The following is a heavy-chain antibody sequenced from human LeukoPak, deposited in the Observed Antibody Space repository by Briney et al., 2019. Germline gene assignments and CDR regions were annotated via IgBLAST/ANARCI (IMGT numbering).Heavy chain of an antibody. J-gene: IGHJ3*02. D-gene: IGHD3-22*01. Sequence: XSVKVSCKASGYTFTGYYMHWVRQAPGQGLEWMGWINPNSGGTTYAQKFQGRVTMTRDTSISTAYMELSRLRSDDTAVYYCARDLYYYDSSGYFFLGGIGGDAFDIWGQGTMVTVSS. CDR1: GYTFTGYY. CDR2: INPNSGGT. CDR3: ARDLYYYDSSGYFFLGGIGGDAFDI. V-gene: IGHV1-2*02.